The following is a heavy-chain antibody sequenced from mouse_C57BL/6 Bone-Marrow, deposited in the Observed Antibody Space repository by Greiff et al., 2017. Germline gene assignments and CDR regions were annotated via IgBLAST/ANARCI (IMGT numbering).Heavy chain of an antibody. V-gene: IGHV1-55*01. CDR1: GYTFTSYW. CDR2: IYPGSGST. CDR3: ARDGVALLRSSNY. J-gene: IGHJ2*01. Sequence: VQLQQPGAELVKPGASVKMSCKASGYTFTSYWITWVKQRPGQGLAWIGDIYPGSGSTQYNEKFKSKATLTVDTSSSTAYMQLSSLTSEDSAVYYCARDGVALLRSSNYWGQGTTLTVAS. D-gene: IGHD1-1*01.